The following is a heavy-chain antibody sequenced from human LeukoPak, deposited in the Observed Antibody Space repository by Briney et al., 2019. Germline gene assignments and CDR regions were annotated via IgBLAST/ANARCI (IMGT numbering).Heavy chain of an antibody. CDR2: IKQDGIEK. D-gene: IGHD3-22*01. V-gene: IGHV3-7*01. CDR1: GFTFSSYA. CDR3: ATCSSGYYCDHFQT. Sequence: GGSLRLSCAASGFTFSSYAMSWIRQAPGKGLEWVANIKQDGIEKYYVDSVEGRFTVSRDNSKNSLFLQIESLRAADTAVYYCATCSSGYYCDHFQTWGQGSLVTVSS. J-gene: IGHJ1*01.